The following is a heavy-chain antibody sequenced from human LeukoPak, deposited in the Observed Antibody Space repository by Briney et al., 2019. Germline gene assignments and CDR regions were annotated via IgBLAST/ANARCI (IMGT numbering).Heavy chain of an antibody. J-gene: IGHJ4*02. D-gene: IGHD1-1*01. CDR2: INSDGSST. Sequence: GGSLRLSCEASGFTFNTYWMHWVRQAPGKGLVWFSRINSDGSSTIYADSVKGRFTISRDNAKNTLYLQMNSLRAEDTAVYYCASSSYKFDYWGQGTLVTVSS. CDR3: ASSSYKFDY. CDR1: GFTFNTYW. V-gene: IGHV3-74*01.